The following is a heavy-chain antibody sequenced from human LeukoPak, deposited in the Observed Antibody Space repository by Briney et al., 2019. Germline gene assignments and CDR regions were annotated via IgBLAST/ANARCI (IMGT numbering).Heavy chain of an antibody. D-gene: IGHD5-18*01. Sequence: PSETLSLTCAVYGGSFSGYYWSWIRQPPGKGLEWIGEINHSGSTNYNPSLKSRVTISVDTSKNQFSLKLSSVTATDTAVYYCARGRDTADDYWGQEPLVTVS. CDR1: GGSFSGYY. V-gene: IGHV4-34*01. J-gene: IGHJ4*02. CDR3: ARGRDTADDY. CDR2: INHSGST.